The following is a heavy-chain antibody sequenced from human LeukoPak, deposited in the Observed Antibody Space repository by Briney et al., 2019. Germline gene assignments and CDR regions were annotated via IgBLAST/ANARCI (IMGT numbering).Heavy chain of an antibody. J-gene: IGHJ4*02. CDR2: INADGRYS. D-gene: IGHD3-10*01. Sequence: GGSLRLSCAGSGFTFSSYWWHWVRQAPGKGLLWVSRINADGRYSTYADAVRGRFTVSRANAKNTQFLQMNSLRAEDTAVYYCASFYGSGVSWGLGTLVTVSS. CDR1: GFTFSSYW. V-gene: IGHV3-74*01. CDR3: ASFYGSGVS.